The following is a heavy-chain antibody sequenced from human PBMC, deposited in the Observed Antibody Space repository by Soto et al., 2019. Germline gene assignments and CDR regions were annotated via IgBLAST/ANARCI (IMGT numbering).Heavy chain of an antibody. J-gene: IGHJ6*03. CDR1: GGSISSYY. D-gene: IGHD3-9*01. CDR3: ARGTYYDILTGWSNYYYLDV. Sequence: SETLSLTCTVSGGSISSYYWSWIRQPPGKGLEWIGYIYYSGSTNYNPSLKSRVTISVDTSKNQFSLKLSSVTAADTAVYYCARGTYYDILTGWSNYYYLDVWGKGTTVTVSS. V-gene: IGHV4-59*01. CDR2: IYYSGST.